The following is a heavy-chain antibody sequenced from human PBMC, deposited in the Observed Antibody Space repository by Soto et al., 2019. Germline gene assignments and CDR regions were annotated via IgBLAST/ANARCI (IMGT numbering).Heavy chain of an antibody. CDR1: GYAFTSYD. D-gene: IGHD3-10*01. CDR2: MNPNSGNT. CDR3: ARGRYSSSSPYYGSGNVYYMDV. J-gene: IGHJ6*03. Sequence: GASVKVSCKASGYAFTSYDINWVRQATGQGLEWMGWMNPNSGNTGYAQKFQGRVTMTRNTSISTAYMELSSLRSEDTAVYYCARGRYSSSSPYYGSGNVYYMDVWGKGTTVTVSS. V-gene: IGHV1-8*01.